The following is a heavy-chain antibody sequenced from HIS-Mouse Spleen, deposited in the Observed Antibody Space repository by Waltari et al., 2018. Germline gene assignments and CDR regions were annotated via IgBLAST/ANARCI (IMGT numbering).Heavy chain of an antibody. CDR2: IVVGSGNT. CDR3: AAGTYYYDSSGYYYFDY. CDR1: GFTFTSSA. V-gene: IGHV1-58*01. Sequence: QMQLVQSGPEVKKPGTSVKVSCKASGFTFTSSAVQWVRPARGQRLEWIGWIVVGSGNTNYAQKFQERVTITRDMSTSTAYMELSSLRSEDTAVYYCAAGTYYYDSSGYYYFDYWGQGTLVTVSS. J-gene: IGHJ4*02. D-gene: IGHD3-22*01.